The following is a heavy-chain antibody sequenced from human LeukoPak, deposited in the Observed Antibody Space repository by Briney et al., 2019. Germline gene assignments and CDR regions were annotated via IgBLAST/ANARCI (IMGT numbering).Heavy chain of an antibody. D-gene: IGHD1-26*01. V-gene: IGHV3-7*01. CDR1: GFTFSSYW. CDR2: IKQDGSEK. Sequence: GGSLRLSCAASGFTFSSYWMSWVRQAPGKGLEWVANIKQDGSEKYYVDSVKGRFTIFRDNAKNSLYLQMNSLRAEDTAVYYCARAGSYYRSDAFDIWGQGTMVTVSS. CDR3: ARAGSYYRSDAFDI. J-gene: IGHJ3*02.